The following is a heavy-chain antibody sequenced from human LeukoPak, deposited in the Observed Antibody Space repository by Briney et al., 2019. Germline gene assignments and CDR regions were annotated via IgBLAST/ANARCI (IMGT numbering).Heavy chain of an antibody. D-gene: IGHD1-26*01. CDR3: ARDLMWELPHIRWFDP. CDR1: GVSISSSNSY. V-gene: IGHV4-61*01. J-gene: IGHJ5*02. Sequence: PSETLSLTCTVSGVSISSSNSYWGWIRQPPGTGLEWIGYIYYSGSTNYNPSLKSRVTISVDTSKNQFSLKLSSVTAADTAVYYCARDLMWELPHIRWFDPWGQGTLVTVSS. CDR2: IYYSGST.